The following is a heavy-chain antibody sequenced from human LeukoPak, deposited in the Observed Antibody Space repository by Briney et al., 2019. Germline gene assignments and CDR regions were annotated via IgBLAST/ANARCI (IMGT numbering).Heavy chain of an antibody. J-gene: IGHJ5*02. V-gene: IGHV3-23*01. CDR2: IPGSGGIT. Sequence: GGSLRLSCAASGFTFNSYAMSWVRQAPGKGLDWVSTIPGSGGITYYADSVKGRFTISRDNSKNTVYLQMNSLRAEDTAVYYCVKDYYVAWGQGTLVTVSS. D-gene: IGHD3-10*02. CDR3: VKDYYVA. CDR1: GFTFNSYA.